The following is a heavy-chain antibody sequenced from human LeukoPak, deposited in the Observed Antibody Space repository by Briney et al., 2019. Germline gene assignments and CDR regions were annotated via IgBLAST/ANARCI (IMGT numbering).Heavy chain of an antibody. Sequence: ASVKVSCKASGYTFTTYGISWVRQAPGQGLEWMAWISAYNGNTKFAQKLRGRVTMTTDTSTSTAYMELRSLRSDDTAVYYCARDLAHGYSYGYSAFDIWGQGTMVTVSS. CDR1: GYTFTTYG. CDR2: ISAYNGNT. J-gene: IGHJ3*02. V-gene: IGHV1-18*01. CDR3: ARDLAHGYSYGYSAFDI. D-gene: IGHD5-18*01.